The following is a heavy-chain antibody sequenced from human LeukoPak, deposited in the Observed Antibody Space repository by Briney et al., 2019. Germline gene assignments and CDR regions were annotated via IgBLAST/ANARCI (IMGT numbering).Heavy chain of an antibody. D-gene: IGHD3-3*02. CDR1: GFIVSGDF. Sequence: PGGSLRLSCAASGFIVSGDFMSWVRQAPGKGLEWVAVIWSDGSNQYYADSVKGRFTISRDNSKNTLYLQMNSLRAEDTAVYYCARDSTGYWYFDLWGRGTLVSVSS. J-gene: IGHJ2*01. CDR3: ARDSTGYWYFDL. V-gene: IGHV3-33*08. CDR2: IWSDGSNQ.